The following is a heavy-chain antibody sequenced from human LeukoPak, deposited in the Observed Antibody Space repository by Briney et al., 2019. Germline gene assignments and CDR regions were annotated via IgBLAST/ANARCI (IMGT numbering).Heavy chain of an antibody. Sequence: SETLSLTCTVSGGSISSSSYYWGWIRQPPGKGLEWIGSNPSLKSRVTISVDTSKNQFSLKLSSVTAADTAVYYCARSSEGRYYYDSSGFSYYYYYMDVWGKGTTVTISS. CDR3: ARSSEGRYYYDSSGFSYYYYYMDV. V-gene: IGHV4-39*07. CDR1: GGSISSSSYY. D-gene: IGHD3-22*01. J-gene: IGHJ6*03.